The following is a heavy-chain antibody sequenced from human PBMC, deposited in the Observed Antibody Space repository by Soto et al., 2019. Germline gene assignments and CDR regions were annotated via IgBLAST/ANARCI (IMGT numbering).Heavy chain of an antibody. CDR3: AAVYYYDSSGYRPLGYYGMDV. CDR2: IVVGSGNT. CDR1: GFTFTSSA. V-gene: IGHV1-58*01. Sequence: SVKVSCKASGFTFTSSAVQWVRQARGQRLEWIGWIVVGSGNTNYAQKFQERVTITRDMSTSTAYMELSSLRSEDTAVYYCAAVYYYDSSGYRPLGYYGMDVWGQGTTVTVSS. D-gene: IGHD3-22*01. J-gene: IGHJ6*02.